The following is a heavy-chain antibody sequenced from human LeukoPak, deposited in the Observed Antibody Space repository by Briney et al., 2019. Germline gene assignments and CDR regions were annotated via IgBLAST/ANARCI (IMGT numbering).Heavy chain of an antibody. CDR1: GYTFTGYY. J-gene: IGHJ4*02. CDR3: ARDGTVVVAATGFDY. Sequence: GVSVKVSCKASGYTFTGYYMHWVRQAPGQGLEWMGWINPNSGGTNYAQKFQARVTMTRDTSISTAYMELSRLRSDDTAVYYCARDGTVVVAATGFDYWGQGTLVTVSS. V-gene: IGHV1-2*02. D-gene: IGHD2-15*01. CDR2: INPNSGGT.